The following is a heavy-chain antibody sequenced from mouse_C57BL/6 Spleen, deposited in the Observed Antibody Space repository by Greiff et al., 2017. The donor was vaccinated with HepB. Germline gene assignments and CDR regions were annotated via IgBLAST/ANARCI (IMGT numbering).Heavy chain of an antibody. CDR2: INPNNGGT. D-gene: IGHD2-4*01. CDR3: ALIYYDYDNY. Sequence: VQLQQSGPELVKPGASVKISCKASGYTFTDYYMNWVKQSHGKSLEWIGDINPNNGGTSYNQKFKGKATLTVDKSSSTAYMELRSLTSEDSAVYYCALIYYDYDNYWGQGTTLTVSS. CDR1: GYTFTDYY. V-gene: IGHV1-26*01. J-gene: IGHJ2*01.